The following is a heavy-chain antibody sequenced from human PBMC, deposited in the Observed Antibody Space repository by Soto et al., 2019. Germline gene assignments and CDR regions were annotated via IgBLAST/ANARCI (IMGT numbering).Heavy chain of an antibody. J-gene: IGHJ4*02. CDR1: GFTFSDRW. CDR2: IISDGSRT. V-gene: IGHV3-74*03. D-gene: IGHD6-6*01. CDR3: LTGGQLGSFDY. Sequence: GGSLSLSCVASGFTFSDRWMHWGRQSPGKGLVWLSHIISDGSRTTYVDSVKGRFSISRDNGETQVSLQMQSLRVEDTAVYYCLTGGQLGSFDYWRRGTLVTVSS.